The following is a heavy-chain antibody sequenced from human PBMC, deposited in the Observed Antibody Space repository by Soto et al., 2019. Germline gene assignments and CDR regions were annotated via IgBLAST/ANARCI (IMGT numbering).Heavy chain of an antibody. V-gene: IGHV4-39*01. CDR3: SRQGGYSGSGSYYYYYYGMDV. CDR2: IYYSGST. D-gene: IGHD3-10*01. Sequence: SETLSLTCTVSGGSISSSSCYWGWIRQPPGKGLEWIGSIYYSGSTYYNPSLKSRVTISVDTSKNQFSLKLRSVTAADTEVYYCSRQGGYSGSGSYYYYYYGMDVWGQGTTVT. J-gene: IGHJ6*02. CDR1: GGSISSSSCY.